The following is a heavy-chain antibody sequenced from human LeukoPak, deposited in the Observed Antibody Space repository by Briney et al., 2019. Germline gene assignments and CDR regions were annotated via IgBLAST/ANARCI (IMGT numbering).Heavy chain of an antibody. CDR3: ARRGTGFDP. J-gene: IGHJ5*02. CDR2: IYPGDSDT. CDR1: GXTFTNYW. D-gene: IGHD1-1*01. V-gene: IGHV5-51*01. Sequence: GESLKISCKGSGXTFTNYWIAWVRQMPGKGLEWMGIIYPGDSDTRYSPSFQGQVTISVNKSISTAYLQWSSLKASDTAMYYCARRGTGFDPWGQGTLVTVSS.